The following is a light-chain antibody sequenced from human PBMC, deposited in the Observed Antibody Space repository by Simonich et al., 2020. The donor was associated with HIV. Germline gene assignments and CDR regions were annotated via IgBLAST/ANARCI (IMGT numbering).Light chain of an antibody. CDR3: QQYGSSPLT. CDR2: TSS. J-gene: IGKJ4*01. Sequence: EIVLTQSPGTLSLSPGERATLSCRPSQSVNSNFLAWYQQKPGQAPRLLIYTSSSRTTGIPDRFSGSGSGTDFTLTISRLEPEDFAVYYCQQYGSSPLTFGGGTKVEIK. V-gene: IGKV3-20*01. CDR1: QSVNSNF.